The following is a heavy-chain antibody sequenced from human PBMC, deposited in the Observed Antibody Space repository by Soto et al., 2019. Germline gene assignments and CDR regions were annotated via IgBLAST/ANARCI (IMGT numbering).Heavy chain of an antibody. Sequence: SETLSLTCTVSGGSISSSSYYWGWIRQPPGKGLEWIGSIYYSGSSYYNPSLKSRVTISVDTSKNQFSLKLSSVTAADTAVYYCARHGRLQRWFDPWGQGTLVTVSS. D-gene: IGHD4-4*01. CDR1: GGSISSSSYY. CDR2: IYYSGSS. CDR3: ARHGRLQRWFDP. V-gene: IGHV4-39*01. J-gene: IGHJ5*02.